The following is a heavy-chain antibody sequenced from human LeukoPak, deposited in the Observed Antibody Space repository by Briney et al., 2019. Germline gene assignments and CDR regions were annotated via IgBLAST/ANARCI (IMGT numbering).Heavy chain of an antibody. J-gene: IGHJ4*02. CDR3: ARVPSGGYYFDY. CDR2: IYYSGST. D-gene: IGHD1-26*01. V-gene: IGHV4-39*01. Sequence: SETLSLTCTVSGGSIGSSTYYWGWIRQPPGKGLEWIGSIYYSGSTYYNPSLKSRVTISVDTSKNQFSLKLSSVTAADTAVYYCARVPSGGYYFDYWGQGTLVTVSS. CDR1: GGSIGSSTYY.